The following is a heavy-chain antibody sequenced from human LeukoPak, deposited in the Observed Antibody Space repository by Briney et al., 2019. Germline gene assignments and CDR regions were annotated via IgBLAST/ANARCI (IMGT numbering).Heavy chain of an antibody. V-gene: IGHV1-2*02. CDR1: GYTSTGYY. J-gene: IGHJ4*02. CDR2: INPNSGGT. D-gene: IGHD3-10*01. CDR3: ARDLREGSNSYYYGSGSYRYYFDY. Sequence: ASVKVSCKASGYTSTGYYMHWVRQAPGQGLEWMGWINPNSGGTNYAQKFQGRVTMTRDTSISTAYMELSRLRSDDTAVYYCARDLREGSNSYYYGSGSYRYYFDYWGQGTLVTVSS.